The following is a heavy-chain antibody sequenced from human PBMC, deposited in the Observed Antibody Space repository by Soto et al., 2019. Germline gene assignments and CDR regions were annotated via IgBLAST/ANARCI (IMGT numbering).Heavy chain of an antibody. D-gene: IGHD2-2*01. V-gene: IGHV3-9*01. Sequence: EVQLVESGGGLVQPGRSLRLSCAASGFTFDDYAMHWVRQAPGKGLEWVSGISWNSGSIGYADSVKGRFTISRDNAKNSLYLQMDSLRAEDSAFYYCAKVGEYCISPSCLDDWGQGTLVTVSS. CDR3: AKVGEYCISPSCLDD. CDR2: ISWNSGSI. J-gene: IGHJ4*02. CDR1: GFTFDDYA.